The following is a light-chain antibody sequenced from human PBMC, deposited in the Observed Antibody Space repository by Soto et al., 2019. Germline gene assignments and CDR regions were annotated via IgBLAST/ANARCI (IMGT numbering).Light chain of an antibody. Sequence: EIVLTQSPATLSLSPGERATLSCRASQSINSTYLAWYQQKPGQALRLLIYGASSRATGFPDRFSGSGSGTDCTLTISRLEPEDFAVYFCQQYVTSPAWTFGQGTKVDIK. V-gene: IGKV3-20*01. CDR1: QSINSTY. CDR2: GAS. CDR3: QQYVTSPAWT. J-gene: IGKJ1*01.